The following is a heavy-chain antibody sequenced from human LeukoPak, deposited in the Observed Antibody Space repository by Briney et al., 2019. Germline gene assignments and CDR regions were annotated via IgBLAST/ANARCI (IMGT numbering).Heavy chain of an antibody. V-gene: IGHV3-53*01. CDR1: GFTVRNNY. J-gene: IGHJ4*02. CDR3: AGPYYFQY. CDR2: IYSGGTT. Sequence: GGSLRLSCAASGFTVRNNYMSWVRQAPGKGLEWVSIIYSGGTTYYADSVKGRFTISRDNSKNTLYLQMNSLRAEDTAVYYCAGPYYFQYWGQGTLVTVSS.